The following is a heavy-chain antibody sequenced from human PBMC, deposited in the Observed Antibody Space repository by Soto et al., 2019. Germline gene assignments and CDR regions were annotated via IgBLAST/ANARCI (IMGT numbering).Heavy chain of an antibody. D-gene: IGHD3-22*01. CDR3: ARDGHYDSSGYPYYFDH. CDR2: INSDGSST. J-gene: IGHJ4*02. Sequence: PGGSLRLSCAASAFTFSSYWMHWVRQAPGKGLVWVSRINSDGSSTSYADSVKGRFTISRDNAKNTVYLQMNSLRAEDTAVYYCARDGHYDSSGYPYYFDHWGQGTLVTVSS. V-gene: IGHV3-74*01. CDR1: AFTFSSYW.